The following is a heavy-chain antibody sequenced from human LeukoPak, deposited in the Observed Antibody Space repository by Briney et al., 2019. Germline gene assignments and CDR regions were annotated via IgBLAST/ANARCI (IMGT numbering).Heavy chain of an antibody. CDR1: GFTFSSYA. CDR3: ATGFTLLLYYFDY. V-gene: IGHV3-23*01. Sequence: GGSLRLSCAASGFTFSSYATSWVRQAPGKGLEWVSAISGSGGSTYYADSVKGRFTISRDNSKNTLYLQMNSLRAEDTAVYYCATGFTLLLYYFDYWGQGTLVTVSS. J-gene: IGHJ4*02. D-gene: IGHD3-16*01. CDR2: ISGSGGST.